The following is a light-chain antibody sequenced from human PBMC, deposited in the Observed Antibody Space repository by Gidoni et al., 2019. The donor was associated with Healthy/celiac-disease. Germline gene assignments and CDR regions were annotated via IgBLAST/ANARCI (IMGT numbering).Light chain of an antibody. CDR1: QSLLHSNGYNY. V-gene: IGKV2-28*01. J-gene: IGKJ1*01. CDR3: MQALQTPRT. Sequence: TVLTRSPLSLPVTPGQPASISCRTSQSLLHSNGYNYLDWYLQKPGQSPQLLIYLGSNRASGVPDRFSGSGSGTDFTLKISRVEAEDVGVYYCMQALQTPRTFGQGTKVEIK. CDR2: LGS.